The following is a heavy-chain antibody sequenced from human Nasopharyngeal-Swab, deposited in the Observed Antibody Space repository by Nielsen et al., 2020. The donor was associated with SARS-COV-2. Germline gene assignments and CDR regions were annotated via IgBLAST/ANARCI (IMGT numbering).Heavy chain of an antibody. Sequence: SETLSLTCAVSGGSIASFYWWSWVRQPPGKGLEWIGYIYYSGSTYYNPSLKSRVTISVDTSKNQFSLKLSSVTAADTAVYYCARAPPGVVFGVVTAIVAFDIWGQGTMVTVSS. D-gene: IGHD2-21*02. CDR2: IYYSGST. CDR3: ARAPPGVVFGVVTAIVAFDI. J-gene: IGHJ3*02. V-gene: IGHV4-4*02. CDR1: GGSIASFYW.